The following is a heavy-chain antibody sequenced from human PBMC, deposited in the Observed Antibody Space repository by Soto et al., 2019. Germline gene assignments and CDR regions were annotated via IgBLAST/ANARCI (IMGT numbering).Heavy chain of an antibody. CDR2: IYYSGST. CDR1: VVSISSGGYY. V-gene: IGHV4-31*03. Sequence: SETLSLTCTVSVVSISSGGYYCSWIRQHPWKGLEWIGYIYYSGSTYYNPSLKSRVTISVDTSKNQFSLKLSSVTAADTAVYYCATGREADGMSGWFAPCGQGTLVTASS. D-gene: IGHD6-13*01. J-gene: IGHJ5*02. CDR3: ATGREADGMSGWFAP.